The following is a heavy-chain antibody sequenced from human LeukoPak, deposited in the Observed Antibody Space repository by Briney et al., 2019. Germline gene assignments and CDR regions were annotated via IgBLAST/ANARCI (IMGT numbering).Heavy chain of an antibody. CDR1: GYSISSGYY. D-gene: IGHD5-18*01. CDR3: ARQSGRIQLWLGYFDY. J-gene: IGHJ4*02. Sequence: SEALSLTCAVSGYSISSGYYWGWIRQPPGKGLEWIGSIYHSGSTYYNPSLKSRVTISVDTSKNQFSLKLSSVTAADTAVYYCARQSGRIQLWLGYFDYWGQGTLVTVSS. CDR2: IYHSGST. V-gene: IGHV4-38-2*01.